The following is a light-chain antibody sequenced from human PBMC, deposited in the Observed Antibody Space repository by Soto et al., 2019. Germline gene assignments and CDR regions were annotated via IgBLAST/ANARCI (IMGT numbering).Light chain of an antibody. Sequence: DIQMTQSKSTLSASVGDRVTITCRASQSISSWVAWYQQKPGTAPQLLIYDASSLESGVPSRFSGSGPGTEFTLTISRLQPDDFATYYCQQYKSYSPAFGGGTKVDIK. CDR2: DAS. CDR3: QQYKSYSPA. CDR1: QSISSW. J-gene: IGKJ4*01. V-gene: IGKV1-5*01.